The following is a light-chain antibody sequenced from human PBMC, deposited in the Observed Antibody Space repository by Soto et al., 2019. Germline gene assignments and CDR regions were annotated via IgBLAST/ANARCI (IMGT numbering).Light chain of an antibody. Sequence: QSVLTQPASVSGSPGQSITISCSGTSSDVGGYNYVSWYQQHPGKAPKLIIYEVSNRPSGISNRFSGSKSADTASLTISGLQAEDEADYYCSSYTPNTAIDRVFGTGTKVTVL. J-gene: IGLJ1*01. V-gene: IGLV2-14*01. CDR1: SSDVGGYNY. CDR3: SSYTPNTAIDRV. CDR2: EVS.